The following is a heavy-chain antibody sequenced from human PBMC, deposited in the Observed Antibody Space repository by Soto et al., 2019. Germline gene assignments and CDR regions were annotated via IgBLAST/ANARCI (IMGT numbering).Heavy chain of an antibody. Sequence: QVQLVESGGGVVQPGRSLRLSCAASGFTFSSYGMHWVRQAPGKGLEWVAGIWYDGSNKYYADSVKGRFTISRDNSKNTLYLQMNSLRAEDTAVYYCGRDGQWLAPFDYWGQGTLVTVSS. V-gene: IGHV3-33*01. J-gene: IGHJ4*02. D-gene: IGHD6-19*01. CDR3: GRDGQWLAPFDY. CDR2: IWYDGSNK. CDR1: GFTFSSYG.